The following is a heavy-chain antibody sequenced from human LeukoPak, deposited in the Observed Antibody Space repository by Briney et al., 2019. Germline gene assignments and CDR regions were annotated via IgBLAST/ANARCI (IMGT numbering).Heavy chain of an antibody. CDR3: ARDYTVPRAAVVTEY. CDR1: GFTVSSNY. V-gene: IGHV3-53*01. CDR2: IYSGGTT. Sequence: GGSLRLSCAASGFTVSSNYMSRVRQAPGKGLEWVAVIYSGGTTSYADSVKGRFTISRDNSKNTLYLQMNSLRAEDTAVYYCARDYTVPRAAVVTEYWGQGTLVTVSS. D-gene: IGHD6-13*01. J-gene: IGHJ4*02.